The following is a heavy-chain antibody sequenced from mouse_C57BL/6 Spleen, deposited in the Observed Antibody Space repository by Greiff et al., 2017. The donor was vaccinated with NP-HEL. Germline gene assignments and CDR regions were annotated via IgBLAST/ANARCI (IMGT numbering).Heavy chain of an antibody. CDR1: GFTFSSYA. CDR2: ISSGGDYI. V-gene: IGHV5-9-1*02. D-gene: IGHD1-1*01. CDR3: TRYYYGSSCDWYFDY. Sequence: DVQLVESGEGLVKPGGSLKLSCAASGFTFSSYAMSWVRQTPEKRLEWVAYISSGGDYIYYADTVKGRFTISRDNARNTLYLQMSSLKSEDTAMYYCTRYYYGSSCDWYFDYWGTGTTLTVSS. J-gene: IGHJ1*03.